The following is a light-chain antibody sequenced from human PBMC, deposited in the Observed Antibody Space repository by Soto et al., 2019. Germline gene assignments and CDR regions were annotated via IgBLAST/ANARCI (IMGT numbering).Light chain of an antibody. CDR3: QQRSNWPPG. V-gene: IGKV3-11*01. CDR2: DAS. CDR1: QSVSSY. J-gene: IGKJ4*01. Sequence: EIVLTQSPATLSLSPGERATLSCRASQSVSSYLAWYQQKPDQAPRLLIYDASNRATGIPARFSGSGSGTDFTLTISSLEPEDFAVYYCQQRSNWPPGFGGGTKVEIK.